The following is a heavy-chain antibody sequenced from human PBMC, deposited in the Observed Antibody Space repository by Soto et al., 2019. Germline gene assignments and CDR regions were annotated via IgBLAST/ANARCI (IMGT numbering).Heavy chain of an antibody. CDR2: IYYSGST. J-gene: IGHJ6*02. Sequence: TLSLTCTVSGGSISSYYWSWIRQPPGKGLEWIGYIYYSGSTNYNPSLKSRVTISVDTSKNQFSLKLSSVTAADTAVYYCARDGGSANSYYYYGMDVWGQGTTVTVSS. CDR3: ARDGGSANSYYYYGMDV. D-gene: IGHD3-16*01. V-gene: IGHV4-59*01. CDR1: GGSISSYY.